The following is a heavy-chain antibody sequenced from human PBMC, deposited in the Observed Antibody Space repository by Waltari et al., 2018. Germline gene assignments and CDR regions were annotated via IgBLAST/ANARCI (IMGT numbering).Heavy chain of an antibody. D-gene: IGHD6-13*01. V-gene: IGHV3-48*03. Sequence: EVQLVESGGGLVQPGGSLRLSCAASGFTFSSYEMNWVHQAPGKGLEWVSDMSSSGSTIYYEDSVKGRFTISRDNAKNSRYLQMNSLRAEDTAVYYCARDLVAAFFDYWGQGTLVTVSS. CDR2: MSSSGSTI. CDR1: GFTFSSYE. CDR3: ARDLVAAFFDY. J-gene: IGHJ4*02.